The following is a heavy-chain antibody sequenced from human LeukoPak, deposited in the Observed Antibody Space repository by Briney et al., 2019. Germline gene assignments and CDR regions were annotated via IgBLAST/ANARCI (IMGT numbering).Heavy chain of an antibody. D-gene: IGHD3-22*01. Sequence: SETLSLTCAVSGGSISSSNWWSWVRQPPGKGLEWIGEIYHSGSTNYNPSLKSRVTISVDKSKNQFSLKLSSVTAADTAVYYCARVDYDSSGYYYLNYWGQGTLVTVSS. CDR2: IYHSGST. J-gene: IGHJ4*02. CDR3: ARVDYDSSGYYYLNY. V-gene: IGHV4-4*02. CDR1: GGSISSSNW.